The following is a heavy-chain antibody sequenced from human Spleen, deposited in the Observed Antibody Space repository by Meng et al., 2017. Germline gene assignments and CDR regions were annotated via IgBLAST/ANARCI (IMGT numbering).Heavy chain of an antibody. CDR2: MKSNVDGGTV. CDR1: GFTFSNAW. Sequence: EVQLCESGGGFVKPGGSLSLSCAASGFTFSNAWMTWVRQAPGKGLEWIGRMKSNVDGGTVDYAAAVKGRFFISRDDSENTFYLQMNSLKTEDTAVYYCSGHVDYWGHGTLVTVSS. V-gene: IGHV3-15*01. CDR3: SGHVDY. J-gene: IGHJ4*01.